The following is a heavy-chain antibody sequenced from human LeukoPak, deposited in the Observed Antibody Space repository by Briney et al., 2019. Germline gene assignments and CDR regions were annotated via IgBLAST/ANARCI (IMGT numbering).Heavy chain of an antibody. CDR2: IYDSGST. V-gene: IGHV4-59*08. D-gene: IGHD5-12*01. CDR1: GFTFSDYY. CDR3: ASHSGGYAY. Sequence: PGGSLRLSCAASGFTFSDYYMSWIRQPPGKGLEWIGYIYDSGSTYYNPSLKSRVTISVDTSKNQFSLKVNSVTAADTAVYYCASHSGGYAYWGQGTLVTVSS. J-gene: IGHJ4*02.